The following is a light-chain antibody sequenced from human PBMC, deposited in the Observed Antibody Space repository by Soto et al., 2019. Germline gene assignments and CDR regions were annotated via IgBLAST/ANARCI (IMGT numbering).Light chain of an antibody. CDR3: GTWDSSLSAWV. Sequence: QSVLTQPPSVSAAPGQKVTTSCSGSSSNIGNNYVSWYQQVPGTAPKLLIYDNYKRPSGIPDRFSGSKSGTSATLGITGLQTGDEADYYCGTWDSSLSAWVFGGGTKVTVL. CDR2: DNY. J-gene: IGLJ3*02. V-gene: IGLV1-51*01. CDR1: SSNIGNNY.